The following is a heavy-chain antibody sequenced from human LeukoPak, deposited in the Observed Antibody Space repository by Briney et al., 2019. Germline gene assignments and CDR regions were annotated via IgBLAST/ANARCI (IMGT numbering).Heavy chain of an antibody. J-gene: IGHJ4*02. CDR2: IYPGDSDT. CDR1: GYSFTSYW. CDR3: ARLGLGYYDILTGYSPGDY. Sequence: GESLKISCKGSGYSFTSYWIGWVRQMPGKGLEWMGIIYPGDSDTRYSPSFQGQVTISADKSISTAYLQWSSLKASDTAMYYCARLGLGYYDILTGYSPGDYWGQGTLVTVSS. D-gene: IGHD3-9*01. V-gene: IGHV5-51*01.